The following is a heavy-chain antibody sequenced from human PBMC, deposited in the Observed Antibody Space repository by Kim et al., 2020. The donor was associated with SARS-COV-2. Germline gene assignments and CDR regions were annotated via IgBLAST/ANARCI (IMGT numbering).Heavy chain of an antibody. V-gene: IGHV3-21*01. D-gene: IGHD3-22*01. Sequence: ADSVKGRFTISRDNANNSRYLQMNSLRAEDTAVYYCARAAYYYDSSGLGYWGQGTLVTVSS. J-gene: IGHJ4*02. CDR3: ARAAYYYDSSGLGY.